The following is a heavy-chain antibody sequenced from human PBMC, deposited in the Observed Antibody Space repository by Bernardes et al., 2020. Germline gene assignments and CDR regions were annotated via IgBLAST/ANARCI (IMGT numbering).Heavy chain of an antibody. V-gene: IGHV3-30*18. CDR2: FSYDGTDI. D-gene: IGHD3-16*02. Sequence: GSLRLSCAGSGFTVTTCGMHWVRQTPGKGLEWVAVFSYDGTDIYYADSVKGRFTISRDNFKNTVSLQMDSLRTEDTGIYYCVKEQSYGSYRTADYWGQGALVTVSS. J-gene: IGHJ4*02. CDR3: VKEQSYGSYRTADY. CDR1: GFTVTTCG.